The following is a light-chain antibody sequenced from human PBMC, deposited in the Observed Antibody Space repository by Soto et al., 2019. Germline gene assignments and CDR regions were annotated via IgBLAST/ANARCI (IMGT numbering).Light chain of an antibody. J-gene: IGKJ1*01. CDR3: QQYNDYPWT. Sequence: DLQMTQSPSTLSASVGDKVTITCRASQSISSWLAWYQQRPGKAPKLLIYKASSLESGVPSRFSGSGSATEFTLTISSLQPDDFAIYYCQQYNDYPWTFGQGTKVEIK. V-gene: IGKV1-5*03. CDR1: QSISSW. CDR2: KAS.